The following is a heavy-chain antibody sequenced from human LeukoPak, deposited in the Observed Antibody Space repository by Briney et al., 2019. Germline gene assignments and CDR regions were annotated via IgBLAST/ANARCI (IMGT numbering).Heavy chain of an antibody. D-gene: IGHD1-14*01. CDR2: INPNSGGT. CDR3: AINTDRNLPIDY. Sequence: ASVKVSCKASGYTFTGYYMHWVRQAPGQGLEWMGRINPNSGGTNYAQKFQGRVTMTRDTSISTAYMELSRLRSDDTAVYYCAINTDRNLPIDYWGRGTLVTVSS. V-gene: IGHV1-2*06. CDR1: GYTFTGYY. J-gene: IGHJ4*02.